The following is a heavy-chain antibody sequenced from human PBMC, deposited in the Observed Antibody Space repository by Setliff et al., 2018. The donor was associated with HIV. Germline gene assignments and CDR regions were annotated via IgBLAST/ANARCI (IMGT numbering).Heavy chain of an antibody. CDR2: IYYSGST. CDR3: ARGVRGVIIDWYYFDY. Sequence: SETLSLTCAVYGGSFSGYYWSWIRQPPGKGLEWIGYIYYSGSTNYNPSLKSRVTISVDTSKNQFSLKLSSVTAADTAVYYCARGVRGVIIDWYYFDYWGQGTLVTVSS. J-gene: IGHJ4*02. V-gene: IGHV4-59*01. D-gene: IGHD3-10*01. CDR1: GGSFSGYY.